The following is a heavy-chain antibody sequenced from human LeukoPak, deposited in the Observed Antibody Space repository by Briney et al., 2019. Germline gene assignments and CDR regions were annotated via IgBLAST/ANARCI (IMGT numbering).Heavy chain of an antibody. J-gene: IGHJ4*02. Sequence: SCKASGYTFTAYYMHWVRQAPGKGLEWVSSISSSSSYIYYADSVKGRFTISRDNAKNSLYLQMNSLRAEDTAVYYCARDVVTAIPFDYWGQGTLVTVSS. D-gene: IGHD2-21*02. CDR2: ISSSSSYI. CDR3: ARDVVTAIPFDY. CDR1: GYTFTAYY. V-gene: IGHV3-21*01.